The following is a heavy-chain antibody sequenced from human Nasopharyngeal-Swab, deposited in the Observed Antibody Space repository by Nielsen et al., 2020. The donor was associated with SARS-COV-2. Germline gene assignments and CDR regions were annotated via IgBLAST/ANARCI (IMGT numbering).Heavy chain of an antibody. Sequence: SETLSLTCAVSGYSMNSGYYWSWIRQPPGKGLEWIGEINHSGSTNYNPSLKSRVTISVDTSKNQFSLKLSSVTAADTAVYYCARGGLSIVVVPAAIGWYFDLWGRGTLVTVSS. V-gene: IGHV4-34*01. D-gene: IGHD2-2*01. CDR1: GYSMNSGYY. CDR2: INHSGST. J-gene: IGHJ2*01. CDR3: ARGGLSIVVVPAAIGWYFDL.